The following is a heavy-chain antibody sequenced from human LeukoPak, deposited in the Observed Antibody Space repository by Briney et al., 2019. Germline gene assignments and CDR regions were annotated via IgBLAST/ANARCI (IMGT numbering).Heavy chain of an antibody. J-gene: IGHJ4*02. Sequence: ASVKVSCKASGYTFTSYDINWVRQAPGQGLEWMGWINPNSGGTNYAQKFQGRVTMTRDTSISTAYMELSRLRSDDTAVYYCARDLSGYCSSTSCYTEGGYWGQGTLVTVSS. D-gene: IGHD2-2*02. CDR1: GYTFTSYD. V-gene: IGHV1-2*02. CDR2: INPNSGGT. CDR3: ARDLSGYCSSTSCYTEGGY.